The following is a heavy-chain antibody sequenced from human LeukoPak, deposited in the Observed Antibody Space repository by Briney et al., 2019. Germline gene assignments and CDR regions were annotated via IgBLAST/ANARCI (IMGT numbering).Heavy chain of an antibody. J-gene: IGHJ3*02. Sequence: GGSLKLSCAASGFTFSGSAMHWVRQAPGKELEWVGRIFTNADKYATAYAASLKGRFTISRDDSKNTAYLQINSLKTEDTAVYYCTRLTEGGYVVRAFDIWGQGTMVIVSS. D-gene: IGHD5-12*01. V-gene: IGHV3-73*01. CDR2: IFTNADKYAT. CDR3: TRLTEGGYVVRAFDI. CDR1: GFTFSGSA.